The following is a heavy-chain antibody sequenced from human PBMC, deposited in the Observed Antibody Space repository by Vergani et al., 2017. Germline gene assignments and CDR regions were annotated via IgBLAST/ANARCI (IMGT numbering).Heavy chain of an antibody. CDR3: TRHGRSGWAGYFQH. J-gene: IGHJ1*01. Sequence: QVQLQESGPGLVKPSETLSLTCTVSGVSIGSNSYYWGWLRQPPGKGLEWIGTIDYTGTSYYNEAHKSRLTISVDTSKNQFSLNLTSVTAADTAVYYCTRHGRSGWAGYFQHWGQGTLVTASS. V-gene: IGHV4-39*01. CDR2: IDYTGTS. D-gene: IGHD6-19*01. CDR1: GVSIGSNSYY.